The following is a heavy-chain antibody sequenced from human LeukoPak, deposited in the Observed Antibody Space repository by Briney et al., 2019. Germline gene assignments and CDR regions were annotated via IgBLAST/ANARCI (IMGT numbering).Heavy chain of an antibody. J-gene: IGHJ5*02. D-gene: IGHD1-1*01. CDR3: ARGQDATGTPNWFDP. CDR1: GGSFSGYY. CDR2: INHSGST. Sequence: SETLSLTCAVYGGSFSGYYWSWIRQPPGEGLEWIGEINHSGSTNYNPSLKSRVTISVDTSKNQFSLKLSSVTAADTAVYYCARGQDATGTPNWFDPWGQGTLVTVSS. V-gene: IGHV4-34*01.